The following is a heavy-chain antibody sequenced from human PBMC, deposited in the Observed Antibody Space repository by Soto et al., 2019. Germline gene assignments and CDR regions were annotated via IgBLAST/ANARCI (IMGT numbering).Heavy chain of an antibody. Sequence: QVQLQQWGAGLLKPSETLSRTCAVYGGAFSDYYWSWIRQPPGKGLEWIGEINHSGSTNYNPSLKGRVTISVDTSKNQFSLKLTSVTAADTAVYYCARRVTMQYYFDYWDQGTLVPVSS. CDR1: GGAFSDYY. CDR2: INHSGST. CDR3: ARRVTMQYYFDY. D-gene: IGHD3-10*01. J-gene: IGHJ4*02. V-gene: IGHV4-34*01.